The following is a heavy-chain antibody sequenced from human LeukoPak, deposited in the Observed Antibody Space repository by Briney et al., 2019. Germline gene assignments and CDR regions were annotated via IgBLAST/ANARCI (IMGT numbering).Heavy chain of an antibody. V-gene: IGHV3-11*04. J-gene: IGHJ3*02. CDR1: GFTFSNAW. Sequence: GGSLRLSCAASGFTFSNAWMSWVRQAPGKGLEWVSRISSSGSTIYYADSVKGRFTISRDNAKNSLYLQMNSLRAEDTAVYYCARRNCGDYGCAFDIWGQGTMVAVSS. D-gene: IGHD4-17*01. CDR3: ARRNCGDYGCAFDI. CDR2: ISSSGSTI.